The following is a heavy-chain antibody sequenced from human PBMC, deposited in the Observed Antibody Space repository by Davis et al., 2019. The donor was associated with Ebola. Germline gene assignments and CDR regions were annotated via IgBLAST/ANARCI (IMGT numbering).Heavy chain of an antibody. Sequence: GESLKISCAASGFTFSSYWMHWVRQVPGKGLVWVSRIHTDGSSTSYADSVKGRFTISRDNAKNTLYLQMNSLRAEDTALYYCARDPAIFGIDYWGQGTLVTVSS. J-gene: IGHJ4*02. CDR1: GFTFSSYW. V-gene: IGHV3-74*01. CDR3: ARDPAIFGIDY. D-gene: IGHD3-3*01. CDR2: IHTDGSST.